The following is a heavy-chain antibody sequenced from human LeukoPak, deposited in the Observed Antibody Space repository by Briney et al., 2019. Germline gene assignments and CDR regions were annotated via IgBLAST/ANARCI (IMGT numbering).Heavy chain of an antibody. J-gene: IGHJ6*03. Sequence: PGGSLRLSCAASGFTFSSYAMHWVRQAPGKGLEWVAVISYDGSNKYYADSVKGRFTISRDNSKNTLYLQMNSLRAEDTAVYYCAKDKRYCSSTSCSHYYYYMDVWGKGTTVTVSS. CDR3: AKDKRYCSSTSCSHYYYYMDV. CDR1: GFTFSSYA. V-gene: IGHV3-30-3*01. CDR2: ISYDGSNK. D-gene: IGHD2-2*01.